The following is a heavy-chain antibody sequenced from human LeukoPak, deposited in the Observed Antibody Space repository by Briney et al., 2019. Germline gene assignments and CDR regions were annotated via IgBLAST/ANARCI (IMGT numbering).Heavy chain of an antibody. D-gene: IGHD6-19*01. CDR3: ARHHSSGWCDY. Sequence: PSETLSLTCTVSGGSISSGGYSWSWIRQHPGKGLEWIGYIYYSGSTNYNPSLKSRVTISVDTSKNQFSLKLSSVTAADTAEYYCARHHSSGWCDYWGQGTLVTVSS. V-gene: IGHV4-61*08. CDR2: IYYSGST. CDR1: GGSISSGGYS. J-gene: IGHJ4*02.